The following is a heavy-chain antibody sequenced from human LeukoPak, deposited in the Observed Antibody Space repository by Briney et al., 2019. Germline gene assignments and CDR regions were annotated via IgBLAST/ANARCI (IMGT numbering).Heavy chain of an antibody. D-gene: IGHD6-13*01. CDR3: ARRNLMAAAGTQRGQIYYYYMDV. Sequence: GAPVKVSCKASGYTFTGYYMHWVRQAPGQGLEWMGWINPNSGGTNYAQKFQGRVTMTRDTSISTAYMELSRLRSDDTAVYYCARRNLMAAAGTQRGQIYYYYMDVWGKGTTVTVSS. CDR2: INPNSGGT. CDR1: GYTFTGYY. V-gene: IGHV1-2*02. J-gene: IGHJ6*03.